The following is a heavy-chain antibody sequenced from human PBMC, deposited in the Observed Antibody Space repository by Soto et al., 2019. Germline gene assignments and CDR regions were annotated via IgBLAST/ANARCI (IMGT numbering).Heavy chain of an antibody. CDR1: AFSFSSYA. D-gene: IGHD4-17*01. J-gene: IGHJ1*01. V-gene: IGHV3-23*01. Sequence: GGSLRLSCAASAFSFSSYAMNWVRQAPGEGLEWVSGISGSGGSTYYADSVKGRFTISRDNSKNTLYLQMNSLRAEDTAVYYCAKSPTVMYFQHWGQGTLVTVSS. CDR2: ISGSGGST. CDR3: AKSPTVMYFQH.